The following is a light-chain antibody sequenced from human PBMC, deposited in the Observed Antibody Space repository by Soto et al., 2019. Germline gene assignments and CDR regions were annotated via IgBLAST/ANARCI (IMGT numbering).Light chain of an antibody. J-gene: IGKJ2*01. CDR1: QSLLYSSNNKNY. CDR3: QQYYSTPYT. V-gene: IGKV4-1*01. Sequence: DIVMTQSPDSLAVSLGERATINCKSSQSLLYSSNNKNYLAWYQQTPGQPPKLLIYWASTRESGVPDRFGGSGSGTDFTLTISSLQAEDVAVYYCQQYYSTPYTFGQGTKLEIK. CDR2: WAS.